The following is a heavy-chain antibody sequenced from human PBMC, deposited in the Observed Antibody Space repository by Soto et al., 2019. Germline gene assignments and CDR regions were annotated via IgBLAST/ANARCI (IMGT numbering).Heavy chain of an antibody. V-gene: IGHV1-2*02. CDR3: ARDNSGANFGY. Sequence: QVQLLQSGAEVKKPGASVKVSCKASGYSVIDFFLHWVRQAPWQGLEWMGWINPKNGDTNYAQKFQDRVTLTSDTSISVAHMDLSGLNAGDTAVYYFARDNSGANFGYWGQGALVTVS. CDR1: GYSVIDFF. D-gene: IGHD2-15*01. CDR2: INPKNGDT. J-gene: IGHJ4*02.